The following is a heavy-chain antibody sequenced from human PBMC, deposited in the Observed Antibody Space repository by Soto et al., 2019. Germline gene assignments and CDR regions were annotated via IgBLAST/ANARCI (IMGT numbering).Heavy chain of an antibody. J-gene: IGHJ4*02. D-gene: IGHD6-19*01. CDR1: GFTFNSSA. V-gene: IGHV3-23*01. CDR3: AKGRYRIGWYGPYFDY. Sequence: EVQLLEAGGGLVQPGGSLRLSCAASGFTFNSSAMIGVRQAPGKGLEWVSTTSGGAGSTYYADSVKGRFTISRDNSKNTLYLQMSSLRADDTAVYYCAKGRYRIGWYGPYFDYWGQGTLVTVSS. CDR2: TSGGAGST.